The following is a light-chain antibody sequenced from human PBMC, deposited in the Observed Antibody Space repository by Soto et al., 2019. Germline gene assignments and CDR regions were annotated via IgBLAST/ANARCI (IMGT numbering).Light chain of an antibody. CDR2: ADN. CDR1: GGNIANNF. J-gene: IGLJ2*01. CDR3: QSYDTYSVV. V-gene: IGLV6-57*02. Sequence: NFMLTQPHSVSESPGKTVIISCTGSGGNIANNFVQWYQQRPGSAPTIVIYADNQRPSGVPDRFSGYLDGSSNSASLTNSGLKTEDEADYYCQSYDTYSVVFGGGTKVTVL.